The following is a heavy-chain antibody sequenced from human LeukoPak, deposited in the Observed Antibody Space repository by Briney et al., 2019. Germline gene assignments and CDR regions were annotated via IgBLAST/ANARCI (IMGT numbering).Heavy chain of an antibody. Sequence: ASVKVSCKTSGYSFTDYYMQWVRQAPGQGREWMGWINPNSGGTSSAQKFQGRVTMTRDTSISTVYMEVSWLTSDDTAIYYCARADRLHGGPYLIGPWGQGTLVTVSS. CDR3: ARADRLHGGPYLIGP. CDR1: GYSFTDYY. D-gene: IGHD2-21*01. V-gene: IGHV1-2*02. CDR2: INPNSGGT. J-gene: IGHJ5*02.